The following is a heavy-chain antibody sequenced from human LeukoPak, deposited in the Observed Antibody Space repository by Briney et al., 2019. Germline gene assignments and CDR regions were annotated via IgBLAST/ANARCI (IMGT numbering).Heavy chain of an antibody. CDR2: INPNSGGT. V-gene: IGHV1-2*02. CDR3: ARGRGYSSGWSVDAFDI. CDR1: GYTFTGYY. D-gene: IGHD6-19*01. Sequence: GASVKVSCKASGYTFTGYYMHWVRQAPGQGLEWMGWINPNSGGTNYAQKFQGRVTMTRDTSISTAYMGLSRLRSDDTAVYYCARGRGYSSGWSVDAFDIWGQGTMVTVSS. J-gene: IGHJ3*02.